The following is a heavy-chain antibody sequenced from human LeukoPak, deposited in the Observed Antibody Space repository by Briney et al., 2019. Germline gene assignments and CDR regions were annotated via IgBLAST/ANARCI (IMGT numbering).Heavy chain of an antibody. CDR2: INSDGSST. CDR1: GFTFSGYW. Sequence: TGGALRLSCAASGFTFSGYWMHWVRQAPGKGLVWVSRINSDGSSTSYADSVKGRFTISRDNAKNTLYLQMNSLRAEDTAVYYCARARGTRCHSSSTSCHLDYWGQGTLVTVSS. J-gene: IGHJ4*02. D-gene: IGHD2-2*01. CDR3: ARARGTRCHSSSTSCHLDY. V-gene: IGHV3-74*01.